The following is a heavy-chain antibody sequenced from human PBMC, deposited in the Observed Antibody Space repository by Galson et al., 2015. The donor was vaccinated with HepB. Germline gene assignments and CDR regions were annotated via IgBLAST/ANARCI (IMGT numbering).Heavy chain of an antibody. V-gene: IGHV3-11*06. CDR1: GSVFSDYY. D-gene: IGHD3-22*01. Sequence: SLRLSCAASGSVFSDYYMSWIRQAPGKGLECVSYISGTNSYTNYADSVKGRFTISRDNARNSLFLQMNSLRAEDTAVYYCARVNYYDSSSIYYYGMDVWGQGTTVTVSS. J-gene: IGHJ6*02. CDR2: ISGTNSYT. CDR3: ARVNYYDSSSIYYYGMDV.